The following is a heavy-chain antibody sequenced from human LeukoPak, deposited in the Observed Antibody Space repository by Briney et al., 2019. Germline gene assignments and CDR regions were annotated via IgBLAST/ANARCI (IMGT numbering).Heavy chain of an antibody. CDR1: GGSISIGGYY. Sequence: ASQTLSLTCTVSGGSISIGGYYWSWIRQHPGKGLEWIGYIYYSGSTYYNPSLKSRVTISVDTSKNQFSLKLSSVTAADTAVYYCARGIAVAGPRGDYYYYGMDVWGKGTTVTVSS. CDR2: IYYSGST. CDR3: ARGIAVAGPRGDYYYYGMDV. J-gene: IGHJ6*04. D-gene: IGHD6-19*01. V-gene: IGHV4-31*03.